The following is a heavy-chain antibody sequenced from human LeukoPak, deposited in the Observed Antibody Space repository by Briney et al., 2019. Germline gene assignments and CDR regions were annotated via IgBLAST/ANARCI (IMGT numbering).Heavy chain of an antibody. V-gene: IGHV1-24*01. CDR1: GYTLTELS. D-gene: IGHD6-19*01. J-gene: IGHJ4*02. Sequence: ASVKVSCKVSGYTLTELSMHWVRQAPGKGLEWMGGFDPEDGETIYARKFQGRVTMTEDTSTDTAYMELSSLRSEDTAVYYCATLTSGIAVAGTTDYWGQGTLVTVSS. CDR2: FDPEDGET. CDR3: ATLTSGIAVAGTTDY.